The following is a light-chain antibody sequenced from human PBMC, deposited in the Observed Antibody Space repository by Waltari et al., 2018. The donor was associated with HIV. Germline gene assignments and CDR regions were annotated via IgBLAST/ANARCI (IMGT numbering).Light chain of an antibody. V-gene: IGKV1-12*01. Sequence: DIQMTQSPSSVSDSVGNRLTITCRESQGISSWLAWYQQKQGKAPKLLLYAASILQSGVPSRFSGSGSGTDFALTIISLQPEDFATYYCQQANSFPLTFGGGTKVEIK. CDR1: QGISSW. CDR2: AAS. CDR3: QQANSFPLT. J-gene: IGKJ4*01.